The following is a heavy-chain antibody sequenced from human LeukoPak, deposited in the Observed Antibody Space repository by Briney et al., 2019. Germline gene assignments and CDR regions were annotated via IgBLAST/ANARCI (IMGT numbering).Heavy chain of an antibody. CDR1: GFTFSSFG. J-gene: IGHJ4*02. CDR2: ISYDGSDN. V-gene: IGHV3-30*18. CDR3: AKGRLAAHFGTERSGIDY. D-gene: IGHD1-1*01. Sequence: GGSLRLSCAASGFTFSSFGMHWVRQAPGKGLEWVSVISYDGSDNYYADSVKGRFTISRDNSKNTLYLQMNSLRAEDTAVYYCAKGRLAAHFGTERSGIDYWGQGTLVTVSS.